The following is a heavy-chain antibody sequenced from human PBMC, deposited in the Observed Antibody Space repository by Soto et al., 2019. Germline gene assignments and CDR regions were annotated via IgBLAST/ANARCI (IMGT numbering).Heavy chain of an antibody. V-gene: IGHV4-39*01. CDR2: VYYRGRS. J-gene: IGHJ4*02. D-gene: IGHD2-8*01. CDR1: GGSVSNSNYY. Sequence: SESLSLTCTVSGGSVSNSNYYWGWIRQSPGKGLEWIGSVYYRGRSYSKSSVKSRVTISVDTSKNQFSLNLNSVTASDTAVYYCVSQRTSVLTQAYFDYWGPGALVTVSS. CDR3: VSQRTSVLTQAYFDY.